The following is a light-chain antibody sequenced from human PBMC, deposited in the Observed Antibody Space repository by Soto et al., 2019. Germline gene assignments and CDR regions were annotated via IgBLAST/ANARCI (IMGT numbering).Light chain of an antibody. CDR3: QKYSSVPV. CDR2: AAS. CDR1: QGIRNF. J-gene: IGKJ3*01. Sequence: DIPMTQSPPSLSASVGDRVTITCRASQGIRNFVAWYQQKPGKAPKLLIYAASTLQSGVPSRFSGSGSGTDFTLNINSLQPEDVATYSCQKYSSVPVFGPGTKVEIK. V-gene: IGKV1-27*01.